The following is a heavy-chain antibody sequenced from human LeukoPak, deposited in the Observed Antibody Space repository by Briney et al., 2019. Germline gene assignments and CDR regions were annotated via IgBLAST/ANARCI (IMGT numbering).Heavy chain of an antibody. Sequence: GGSLRLSCAASGFTFSSYSMNWVRQAPGKGLEWVSSISSSSYIYYADSVKGRFTISRDNAKNSLYLQMNSLRAEGTAVYYCASDIVVVPAAIGSAFDIWGQGTMVTVSS. J-gene: IGHJ3*02. V-gene: IGHV3-21*01. CDR3: ASDIVVVPAAIGSAFDI. CDR1: GFTFSSYS. CDR2: ISSSSYI. D-gene: IGHD2-2*02.